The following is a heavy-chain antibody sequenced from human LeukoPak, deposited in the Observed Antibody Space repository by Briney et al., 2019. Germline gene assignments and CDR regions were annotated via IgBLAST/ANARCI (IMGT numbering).Heavy chain of an antibody. CDR3: ARGDSSGYYGYYGMDV. CDR1: GGSISSYY. V-gene: IGHV4-59*08. Sequence: SETLSLTCTVSGGSISSYYWSWIRQPPGKGLEWIGYIYYSGSTNYNPSLKSRVTISVDTSKNQFSLKLSSVTAADTAVYYCARGDSSGYYGYYGMDVWGQGTTVTVSS. J-gene: IGHJ6*02. CDR2: IYYSGST. D-gene: IGHD3-22*01.